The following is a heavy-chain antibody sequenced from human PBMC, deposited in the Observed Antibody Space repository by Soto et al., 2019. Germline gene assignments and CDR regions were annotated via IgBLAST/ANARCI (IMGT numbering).Heavy chain of an antibody. D-gene: IGHD6-19*01. Sequence: SETLSLTGSLSGGSIVGYYWSCLRPRPVMALEWICFVSYSGRTYYHPSLKSRVSISIDTSKNQFSLKMISVTAADTAVYYCARHGSDSGWFFFDPWGQGALVTVSS. CDR2: VSYSGRT. J-gene: IGHJ5*02. CDR3: ARHGSDSGWFFFDP. V-gene: IGHV4-59*08. CDR1: GGSIVGYY.